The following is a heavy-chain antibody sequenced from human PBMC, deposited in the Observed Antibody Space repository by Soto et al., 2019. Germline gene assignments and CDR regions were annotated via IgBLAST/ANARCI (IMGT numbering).Heavy chain of an antibody. CDR3: ARDQGYASSGRSGYGMDV. J-gene: IGHJ6*02. V-gene: IGHV3-53*02. CDR2: IYSGGST. Sequence: EVQLVETGGGLIQPGGSLRLSCAASGFTVSSNYMSWVRQAPGKGLEWVSVIYSGGSTYYADSVKGRFTISRDNSKNTLYLQMNSLRAEDTAVYYCARDQGYASSGRSGYGMDVWGQGTTVTVSS. D-gene: IGHD6-19*01. CDR1: GFTVSSNY.